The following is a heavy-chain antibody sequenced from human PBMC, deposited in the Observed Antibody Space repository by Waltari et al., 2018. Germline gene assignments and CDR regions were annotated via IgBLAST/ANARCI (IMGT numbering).Heavy chain of an antibody. Sequence: QLQLHESGPGLVKPSGTLSLTCAVSGDSMISYDCWSWVRQSPRKGLEWIGQVRGDGRTNYNPSFASRVSVSLDTSNKQFSLKVTSATAADTAVYYCARDRGRGLYLDSWGPGTLVTVSP. CDR1: GDSMISYDC. CDR2: VRGDGRT. CDR3: ARDRGRGLYLDS. V-gene: IGHV4-4*02. D-gene: IGHD2-15*01. J-gene: IGHJ4*02.